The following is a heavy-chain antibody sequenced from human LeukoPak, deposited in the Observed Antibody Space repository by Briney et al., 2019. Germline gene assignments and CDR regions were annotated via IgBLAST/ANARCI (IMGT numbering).Heavy chain of an antibody. J-gene: IGHJ4*02. CDR3: ARELRGVGGTKFDS. Sequence: GGSLRLSCAASGFTFSSYWMHWIRQVPVKGLVWVSLINGDGTTTTYADSVKGRFTIYRVNARNTVFLQMNSLRAEDTAVYFCARELRGVGGTKFDSWGQGTLVTVSS. CDR2: INGDGTTT. CDR1: GFTFSSYW. V-gene: IGHV3-74*01. D-gene: IGHD1-26*01.